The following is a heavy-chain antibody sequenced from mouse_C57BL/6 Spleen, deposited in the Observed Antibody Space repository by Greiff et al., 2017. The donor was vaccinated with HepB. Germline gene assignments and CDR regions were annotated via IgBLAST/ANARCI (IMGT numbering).Heavy chain of an antibody. J-gene: IGHJ1*03. Sequence: VQLQQSGAELVKPGASVKMSCKASGYTFTTYPIEWMKQNHGKSLEWIGNFHPYNDDTKYNEKFKGKATLTVEKSSSTVYLELSRLTSDDSAVYYCARGVYYYGSSYVGYFDVWGTGTTVTVSS. D-gene: IGHD1-1*01. CDR2: FHPYNDDT. CDR1: GYTFTTYP. V-gene: IGHV1-47*01. CDR3: ARGVYYYGSSYVGYFDV.